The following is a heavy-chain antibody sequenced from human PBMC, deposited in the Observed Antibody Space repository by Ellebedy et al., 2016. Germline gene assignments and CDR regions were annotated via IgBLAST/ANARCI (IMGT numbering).Heavy chain of an antibody. D-gene: IGHD5-18*01. CDR2: IYYSGST. CDR1: GGSISSYY. V-gene: IGHV4-59*12. CDR3: ARFGIQLWYTED. J-gene: IGHJ4*02. Sequence: SETLSLTXTVSGGSISSYYWSWIRQHPGKGLEWIGYIYYSGSTYYNPSLKSRVTISVDTSKNQFSLKLSSVTAADTAVYYCARFGIQLWYTEDWGQGTLVTVSS.